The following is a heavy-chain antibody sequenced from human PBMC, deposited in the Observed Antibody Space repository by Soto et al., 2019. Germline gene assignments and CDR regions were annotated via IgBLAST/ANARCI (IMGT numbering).Heavy chain of an antibody. CDR2: VNPSGGHT. Sequence: QVQLMQSGAEVKKPGASVKVSCKASGDTFTNYYIHWVRQAPGQELEWMGTVNPSGGHTTYAQHFLGRVTMTRDTSASTLYMELTSLTSDDTAVYYCARGGHAVVVTAALDYWGQGTLVTVSS. V-gene: IGHV1-46*01. D-gene: IGHD2-21*02. CDR3: ARGGHAVVVTAALDY. CDR1: GDTFTNYY. J-gene: IGHJ4*02.